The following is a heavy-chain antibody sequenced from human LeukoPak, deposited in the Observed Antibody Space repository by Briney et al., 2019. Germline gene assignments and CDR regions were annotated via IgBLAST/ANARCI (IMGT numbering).Heavy chain of an antibody. Sequence: ASVKVSCKASGYTFTSYGISWVRQAPGQGLEWMGWISAYNGNTNYAQKLQGRVTMTTDTSTSTAYMELRSLRSDDTAVYYCARVAYYYDSSGYYFSDYYYYFMDVWGKGTTVTVSS. CDR1: GYTFTSYG. CDR2: ISAYNGNT. V-gene: IGHV1-18*01. CDR3: ARVAYYYDSSGYYFSDYYYYFMDV. D-gene: IGHD3-22*01. J-gene: IGHJ6*03.